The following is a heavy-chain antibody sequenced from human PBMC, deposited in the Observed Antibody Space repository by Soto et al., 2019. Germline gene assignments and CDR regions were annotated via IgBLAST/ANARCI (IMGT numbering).Heavy chain of an antibody. CDR2: IYHSGST. V-gene: IGHV4-38-2*02. D-gene: IGHD3-3*01. CDR1: GYSISSGYY. J-gene: IGHJ4*02. Sequence: SETLSLTCAVSGYSISSGYYWGWIRQPPGKGLEWIGSIYHSGSTYYNPSLKSRVTISVDTSKNQFSLKLSSVTAADTAVYYCARDKEYDFWSPHSDYWGQGTLVTVSS. CDR3: ARDKEYDFWSPHSDY.